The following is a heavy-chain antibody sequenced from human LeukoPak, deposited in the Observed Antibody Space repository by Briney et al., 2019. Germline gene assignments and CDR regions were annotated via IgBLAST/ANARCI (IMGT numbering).Heavy chain of an antibody. Sequence: GAPLRLFCAASGFTFNSYAMSWVRKAPGKGLEWVSVISGSGGSTYYADSVKGRFTISRDNSKNTLYLQMNSLRAEDTAVYYCAKDVGHNWFDPWGQGTLVTVSS. J-gene: IGHJ5*02. CDR2: ISGSGGST. V-gene: IGHV3-23*01. CDR1: GFTFNSYA. D-gene: IGHD1-26*01. CDR3: AKDVGHNWFDP.